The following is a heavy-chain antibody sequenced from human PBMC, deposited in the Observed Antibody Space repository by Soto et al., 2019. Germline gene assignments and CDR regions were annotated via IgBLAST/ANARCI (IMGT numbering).Heavy chain of an antibody. V-gene: IGHV1-69*01. J-gene: IGHJ5*02. CDR2: IIPLFGTP. D-gene: IGHD3-10*01. CDR3: AGDGLGGGSGSYRNWFDP. CDR1: GGGFSTYG. Sequence: QEQLVQSGAEVKKPGSSVKISCKPSGGGFSTYGINWVRQAPGQGLEWMGGIIPLFGTPNYAQNFQGRVTITAESPTMADMELRNLSSDDTAVYSCAGDGLGGGSGSYRNWFDPWGQGTLVIVSS.